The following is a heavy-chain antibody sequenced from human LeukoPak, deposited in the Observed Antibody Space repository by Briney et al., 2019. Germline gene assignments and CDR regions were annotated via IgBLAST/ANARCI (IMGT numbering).Heavy chain of an antibody. V-gene: IGHV1-8*01. J-gene: IGHJ4*02. CDR1: GYTFTNYD. D-gene: IGHD2-15*01. Sequence: ASVKVSCKASGYTFTNYDINWVRQATGQGVEWMAWMNPNSANTGYAQKFQGRVTMTRNTSISTPYMELSNLRSEDTAVYYCARWEVVVAAQVGKYSFDYWGQGTLVTVSS. CDR3: ARWEVVVAAQVGKYSFDY. CDR2: MNPNSANT.